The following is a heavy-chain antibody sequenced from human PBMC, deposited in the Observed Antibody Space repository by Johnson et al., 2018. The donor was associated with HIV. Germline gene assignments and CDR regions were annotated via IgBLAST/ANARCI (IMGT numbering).Heavy chain of an antibody. J-gene: IGHJ3*02. V-gene: IGHV3-64*01. D-gene: IGHD3-22*01. Sequence: VQLVESGGGVVQPGRSLRLSCAASGFTFSSYAMHWVRQAPGKGLEYVSAISSNGGSTYYANSVKGRFTISRDNSNNTLYLQMGSLRAEDMAVYYCAKDLYYYGSSGSVGAVDIWVQGTMVTVSS. CDR1: GFTFSSYA. CDR2: ISSNGGST. CDR3: AKDLYYYGSSGSVGAVDI.